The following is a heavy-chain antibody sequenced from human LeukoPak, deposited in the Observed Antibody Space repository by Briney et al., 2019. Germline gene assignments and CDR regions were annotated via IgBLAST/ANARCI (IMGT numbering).Heavy chain of an antibody. V-gene: IGHV3-48*01. CDR2: ISSSSSTI. J-gene: IGHJ4*02. CDR1: GFTFSSYS. CDR3: ARVGLLSVVPAAMGY. Sequence: GGSLRLSCAASGFTFSSYSMNWVRQAPGEGLEWVSYISSSSSTIYYADSVKGRFTISRDNAKNSLYLQMNSLRAEDTAVYYCARVGLLSVVPAAMGYWGQGTLVTVSS. D-gene: IGHD2-2*01.